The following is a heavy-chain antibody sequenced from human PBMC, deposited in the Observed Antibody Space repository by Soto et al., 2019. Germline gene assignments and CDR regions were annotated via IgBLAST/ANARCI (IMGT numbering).Heavy chain of an antibody. Sequence: PGWSLGLGRVASGFSFSNFVMPWVCQAPGKGLEWVAVISSDEKIKQYADSVRGRFAISGDNSKNTLYLQMTSLRAEDTAIYYCARGLRSVLDYWGQGTLVTVSS. CDR2: ISSDEKIK. CDR3: ARGLRSVLDY. D-gene: IGHD6-6*01. CDR1: GFSFSNFV. V-gene: IGHV3-33*01. J-gene: IGHJ4*02.